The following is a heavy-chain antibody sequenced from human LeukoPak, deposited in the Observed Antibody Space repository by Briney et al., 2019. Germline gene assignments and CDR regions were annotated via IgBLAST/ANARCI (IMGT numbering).Heavy chain of an antibody. CDR2: IKQDASQE. V-gene: IGHV3-7*01. D-gene: IGHD3-3*01. J-gene: IGHJ4*02. CDR1: GFTYSSYW. CDR3: ARGVVYPTWSGPHWSDY. Sequence: GGSLRLSCAPSGFTYSSYWMSWVRQAPGKGPEWVAHIKQDASQEDHVDSVKGRFTISRDNAKNSLYLQMNSLRAEDTAVYYCARGVVYPTWSGPHWSDYWGQGTLVTVSS.